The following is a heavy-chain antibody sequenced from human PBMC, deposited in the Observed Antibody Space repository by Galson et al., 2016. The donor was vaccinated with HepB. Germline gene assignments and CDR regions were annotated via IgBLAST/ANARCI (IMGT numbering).Heavy chain of an antibody. CDR3: VRDLSGPDY. V-gene: IGHV3-74*01. CDR2: IEPDGSSP. D-gene: IGHD3-16*02. J-gene: IGHJ4*02. CDR1: GFTFRHHQ. Sequence: SLRLSCAVSGFTFRHHQMHWVRQVPGQGLVWVSRIEPDGSSPIYADSVKGRFTISRDNAENRLHLQMNSLRPEDSAVYYCVRDLSGPDYWGQGTLVTVSS.